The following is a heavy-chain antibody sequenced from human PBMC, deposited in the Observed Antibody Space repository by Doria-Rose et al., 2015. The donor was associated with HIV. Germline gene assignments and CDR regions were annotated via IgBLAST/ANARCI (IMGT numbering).Heavy chain of an antibody. Sequence: EVQLVESGGGLVQPGGSLRLSCAASGFTFNPYSMNWVRQSPGKGLEWISYISGTSGTIHYADSVKGRFTISRDNAKNSLYLQMNSLRDEDTAVYYCAREFSDCCYFDSWGQGTLVTVSS. V-gene: IGHV3-48*02. D-gene: IGHD2-21*02. CDR1: GFTFNPYS. CDR2: ISGTSGTI. CDR3: AREFSDCCYFDS. J-gene: IGHJ4*02.